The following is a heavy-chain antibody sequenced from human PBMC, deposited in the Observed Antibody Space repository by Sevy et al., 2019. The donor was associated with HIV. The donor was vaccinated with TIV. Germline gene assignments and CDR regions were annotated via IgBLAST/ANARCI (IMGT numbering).Heavy chain of an antibody. J-gene: IGHJ4*02. CDR1: GFTFSNYW. D-gene: IGHD7-27*01. V-gene: IGHV3-74*01. CDR3: ARNFWGVGDF. Sequence: GGSLRLSCAVSGFTFSNYWMRWVRQVPGKGLVWVSRIDRDGNISNYVDSVMGRFTISRDNAKNTLYLQMNNLRVEDTAVYYCARNFWGVGDFWGQGTLVTVSS. CDR2: IDRDGNIS.